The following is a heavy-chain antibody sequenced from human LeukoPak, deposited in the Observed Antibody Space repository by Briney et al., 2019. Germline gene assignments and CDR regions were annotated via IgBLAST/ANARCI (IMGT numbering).Heavy chain of an antibody. Sequence: GESLKISCKGSGYRFTSYWIGWVRQMPGKGLKWMGIIYPGDSDTRYSPSFQGQVTISADKSISTAYLQWSSLEASDTAMYYCARQKYSSGWYRDYYGMDVWGKGTTVTVSS. CDR3: ARQKYSSGWYRDYYGMDV. CDR2: IYPGDSDT. V-gene: IGHV5-51*01. D-gene: IGHD6-19*01. J-gene: IGHJ6*04. CDR1: GYRFTSYW.